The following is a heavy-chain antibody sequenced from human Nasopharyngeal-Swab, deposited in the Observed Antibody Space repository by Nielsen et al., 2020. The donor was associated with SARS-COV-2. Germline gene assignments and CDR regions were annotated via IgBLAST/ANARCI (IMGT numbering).Heavy chain of an antibody. CDR2: IYPDDSDV. CDR3: TSRSCSMTSCPDFYQDYYMDV. CDR1: GYRFTDYW. J-gene: IGHJ6*03. Sequence: GESLKISCQGSGYRFTDYWIARVRQMPGKGLEWMGIIYPDDSDVRYSPSFQGQVTISVDKSLKTAYLQWSSLKASDTAIYYCTSRSCSMTSCPDFYQDYYMDVWGKGTTVTVSS. V-gene: IGHV5-51*01. D-gene: IGHD2-2*01.